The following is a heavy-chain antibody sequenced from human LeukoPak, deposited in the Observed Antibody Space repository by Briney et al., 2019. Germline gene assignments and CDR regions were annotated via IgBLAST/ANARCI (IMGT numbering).Heavy chain of an antibody. CDR3: AREFQLYMDV. J-gene: IGHJ6*02. CDR2: IYYSGST. V-gene: IGHV4-59*01. CDR1: GGSISSYY. Sequence: SETLPLTCTVSGGSISSYYWSWIRQPPGKGLEWIGYIYYSGSTNYNPSLKSRVTISVDTSKNQFSLKLSSVTAADTAVYYCAREFQLYMDVWGQGTTVTVSS. D-gene: IGHD2-15*01.